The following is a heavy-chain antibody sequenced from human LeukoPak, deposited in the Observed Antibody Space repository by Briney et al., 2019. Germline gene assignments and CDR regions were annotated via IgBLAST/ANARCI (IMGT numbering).Heavy chain of an antibody. V-gene: IGHV4-34*01. CDR1: GGSISSYY. Sequence: SETLSLTCTVSGGSISSYYWSWIRQPPGKGLEWIGEINHSGSTNYNPSLKSRVTISVDTSKNQFSLKLSSVTAADTAVYYCARGQDVEYSSSRADYWGQGTLVTVSS. D-gene: IGHD6-6*01. CDR2: INHSGST. CDR3: ARGQDVEYSSSRADY. J-gene: IGHJ4*02.